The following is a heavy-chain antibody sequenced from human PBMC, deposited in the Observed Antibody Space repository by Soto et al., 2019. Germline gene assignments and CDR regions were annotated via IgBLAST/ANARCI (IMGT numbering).Heavy chain of an antibody. J-gene: IGHJ4*02. CDR2: INHRGST. CDR3: ARGSSGYSPRYFDY. V-gene: IGHV4-34*01. Sequence: SETLSRTCAVYGGSCSGYYWSWIRQPPGKGLEWMGEINHRGSTNYNQSLKSRVTISVDTPKNQFSLKLRSVTAADTAVYYCARGSSGYSPRYFDYWGQGTLVTVSS. D-gene: IGHD3-22*01. CDR1: GGSCSGYY.